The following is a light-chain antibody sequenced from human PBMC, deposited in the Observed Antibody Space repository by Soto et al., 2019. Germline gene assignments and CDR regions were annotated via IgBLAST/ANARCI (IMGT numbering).Light chain of an antibody. CDR2: DAS. J-gene: IGKJ1*01. Sequence: EIVLTQSPATLSLSPGERATLSCRASQSVSSYLAGYQQKPGQAPRLLIYDASNRATAIPARFSGSRSGTDFTLTISSLEPEDFAVYYCQQRSNWPPWTFGQGTKVEIK. CDR1: QSVSSY. V-gene: IGKV3-11*01. CDR3: QQRSNWPPWT.